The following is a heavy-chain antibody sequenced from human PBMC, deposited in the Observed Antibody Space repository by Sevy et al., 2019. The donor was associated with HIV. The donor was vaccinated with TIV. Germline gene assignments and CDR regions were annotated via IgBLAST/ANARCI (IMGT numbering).Heavy chain of an antibody. D-gene: IGHD1-1*01. CDR1: GFTFSSYA. Sequence: GGSLRLSCAASGFTFSSYAMHWVRQAPGKGLEWVAVISYDGSNKYYADSVKVRFTISRDNSKNTLYLQMNSLRAEDTAVYYCARGRVRAPVDYWGQGTLVTVSS. V-gene: IGHV3-30-3*01. CDR2: ISYDGSNK. J-gene: IGHJ4*02. CDR3: ARGRVRAPVDY.